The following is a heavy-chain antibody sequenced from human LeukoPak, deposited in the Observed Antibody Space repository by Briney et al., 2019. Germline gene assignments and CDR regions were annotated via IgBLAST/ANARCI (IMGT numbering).Heavy chain of an antibody. CDR2: VTSSTSYI. D-gene: IGHD6-6*01. V-gene: IGHV3-21*01. J-gene: IGHJ4*02. CDR3: VRAAPYFDY. CDR1: GFXFSSYI. Sequence: PGGSLRLSCAASGFXFSSYIFHWVRQAPGRGLEWVSSVTSSTSYIYYADSVKGRFTISRDNAKNSLFLQMNSLRGEDTAVYYCVRAAPYFDYWGQGTLVTVSS.